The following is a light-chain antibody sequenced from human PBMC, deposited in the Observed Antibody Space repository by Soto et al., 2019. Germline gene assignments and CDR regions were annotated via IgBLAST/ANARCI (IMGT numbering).Light chain of an antibody. V-gene: IGKV1-39*01. CDR1: QSISSY. CDR2: AAS. CDR3: QQYNKWPWT. J-gene: IGKJ1*01. Sequence: DIQMTQSPSSLSASIGDRVTITCRASQSISSYLNWFQQKPGEAPKLLIQAASSLQSGVPSRFSGSGSGTDFTLTINSLQPEDFAVYYCQQYNKWPWTFGQGTKVEI.